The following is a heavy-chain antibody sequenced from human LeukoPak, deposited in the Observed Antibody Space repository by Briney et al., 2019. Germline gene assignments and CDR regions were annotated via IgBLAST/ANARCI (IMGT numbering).Heavy chain of an antibody. Sequence: ASVKVSRKASGYTFTGYYMHWVRQAPGQGLEWMGWINPNSGGTNYAQKFQGRVTMTRDTSISTAYMELSRLRSDDTAVYYCAGRVHYYYYGMDVWGQGTTVTVSS. CDR3: AGRVHYYYYGMDV. CDR2: INPNSGGT. D-gene: IGHD2-15*01. V-gene: IGHV1-2*02. CDR1: GYTFTGYY. J-gene: IGHJ6*02.